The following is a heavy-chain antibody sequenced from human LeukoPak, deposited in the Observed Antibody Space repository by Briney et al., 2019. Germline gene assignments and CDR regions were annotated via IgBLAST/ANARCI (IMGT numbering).Heavy chain of an antibody. J-gene: IGHJ4*02. CDR1: GFTFSSYA. Sequence: GGSLRLSCTASGFTFSSYAMNWVRQAPGKGLEWVSGIGAGGTFTYYADSVKGRFTIFRDNSKNTLYLQMNSLRAEDTAVYYCAKHGSWYYFDYWGQGTLVTVSS. CDR2: IGAGGTFT. D-gene: IGHD2-15*01. V-gene: IGHV3-23*01. CDR3: AKHGSWYYFDY.